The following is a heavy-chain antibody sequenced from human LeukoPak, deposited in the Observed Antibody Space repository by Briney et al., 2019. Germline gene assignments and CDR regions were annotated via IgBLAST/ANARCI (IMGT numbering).Heavy chain of an antibody. V-gene: IGHV4-39*07. CDR1: GGSISSSSYY. D-gene: IGHD2-15*01. Sequence: SETLSLTCTVSGGSISSSSYYWGWIRQPPGKGLEWIGSIYYSGSTNYNPSLKSQFTMSVDTSKNQFSLNLDSVTAADTAVYYCASSLQDFDLIVVWGRGTLVTVSS. CDR3: ASSLQDFDLIVV. J-gene: IGHJ4*02. CDR2: IYYSGST.